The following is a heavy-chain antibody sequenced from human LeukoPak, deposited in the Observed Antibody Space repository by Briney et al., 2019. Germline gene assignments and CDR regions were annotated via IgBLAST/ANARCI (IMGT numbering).Heavy chain of an antibody. Sequence: SETLSLTCTVSGGSISSGSYYWSWLRQPAGKGLEWIGRIYTSGSTNYNPSLKSRVTISVDTSKNQFSLKLSSVTAADTAVYYCARDIVVVPAARGNAFDIWGQGTMVTVSS. J-gene: IGHJ3*02. D-gene: IGHD2-2*01. CDR1: GGSISSGSYY. CDR3: ARDIVVVPAARGNAFDI. CDR2: IYTSGST. V-gene: IGHV4-61*02.